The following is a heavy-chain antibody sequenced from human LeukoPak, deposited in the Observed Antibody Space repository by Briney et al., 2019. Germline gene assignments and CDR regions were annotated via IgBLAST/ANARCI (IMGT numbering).Heavy chain of an antibody. V-gene: IGHV3-30*02. D-gene: IGHD2-2*01. CDR3: AKDQDIVVVPAAPKSGYFDY. Sequence: GGSLRLSYAASGFTFSSYGMHWVRQAPGKGLEWVAFIRYDGNNKYYADSVKGRFTISRDNSKNTLYLQMNSLRAEDTAVYYCAKDQDIVVVPAAPKSGYFDYWGQGTLVTVSS. CDR2: IRYDGNNK. J-gene: IGHJ4*02. CDR1: GFTFSSYG.